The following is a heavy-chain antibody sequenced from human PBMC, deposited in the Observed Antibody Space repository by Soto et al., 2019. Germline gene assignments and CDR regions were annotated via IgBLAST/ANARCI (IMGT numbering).Heavy chain of an antibody. Sequence: PGESLKISCQASGYSFTSYWIGWGRRMPCKGLEWMWIIYPGDSDTRYSPSFQGQVTISADKSISTAYLQWSSLKASDTAMYYCARLATRPSHGMDVWGQGTTVTVSS. D-gene: IGHD3-3*02. CDR2: IYPGDSDT. V-gene: IGHV5-51*01. CDR1: GYSFTSYW. J-gene: IGHJ6*02. CDR3: ARLATRPSHGMDV.